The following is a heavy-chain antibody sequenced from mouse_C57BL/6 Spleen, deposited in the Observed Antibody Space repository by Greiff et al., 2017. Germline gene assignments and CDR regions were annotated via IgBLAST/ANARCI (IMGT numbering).Heavy chain of an antibody. CDR3: AREAGHSNYWFAY. D-gene: IGHD2-5*01. Sequence: EVHLVESEGGLVQPGSSMKLSCTASGFTFSDYYMAWVRQVPEKGLEWVANINYDGSSTYYLDSLKSRFIISRDNAKNILYLQMSSLKSEDTATYYCAREAGHSNYWFAYWGQGTLVTVSA. CDR2: INYDGSST. J-gene: IGHJ3*01. V-gene: IGHV5-16*01. CDR1: GFTFSDYY.